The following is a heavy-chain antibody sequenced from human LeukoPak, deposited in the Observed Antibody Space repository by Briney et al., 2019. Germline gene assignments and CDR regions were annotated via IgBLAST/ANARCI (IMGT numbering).Heavy chain of an antibody. J-gene: IGHJ4*02. Sequence: SETLSLTCTVSGGSISTYYWSWIRQSPGKGLEWIGYIYTSGSTNYNPSLRSRVTISVDTSKNQLSLKLSSVTAADTAVYHCATFYSNSLYFDYWGQGTLVTVSS. D-gene: IGHD4-11*01. CDR1: GGSISTYY. V-gene: IGHV4-4*09. CDR2: IYTSGST. CDR3: ATFYSNSLYFDY.